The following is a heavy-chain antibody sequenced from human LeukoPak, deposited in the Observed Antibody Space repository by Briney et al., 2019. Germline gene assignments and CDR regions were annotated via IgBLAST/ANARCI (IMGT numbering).Heavy chain of an antibody. Sequence: ASVKVSCKASGYTFTGYYMHWVRQAPGQGLEWMGWINPNSGGTNYAQKFQGRVTMTTDTSTSTAYMELRSLRSDDTAVYYCAREQRTYYDFWSGYFMDVWGQGTTVTVSS. CDR1: GYTFTGYY. CDR3: AREQRTYYDFWSGYFMDV. CDR2: INPNSGGT. J-gene: IGHJ6*02. V-gene: IGHV1-2*02. D-gene: IGHD3-3*01.